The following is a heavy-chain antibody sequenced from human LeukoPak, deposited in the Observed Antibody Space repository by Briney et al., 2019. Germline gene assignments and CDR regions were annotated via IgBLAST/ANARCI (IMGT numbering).Heavy chain of an antibody. D-gene: IGHD6-19*01. CDR1: GFTFSSYG. V-gene: IGHV3-30*02. CDR2: TRNDGSKM. CDR3: AKDVIAVAGRVY. Sequence: GGSLRLSCAASGFTFSSYGIHWVRQAPGKGLQWVAFTRNDGSKMFYTDSVKGRFTVSRDNSKNALYLQMNSLRAEDTAVYYCAKDVIAVAGRVYWGQGTLVTVSS. J-gene: IGHJ4*02.